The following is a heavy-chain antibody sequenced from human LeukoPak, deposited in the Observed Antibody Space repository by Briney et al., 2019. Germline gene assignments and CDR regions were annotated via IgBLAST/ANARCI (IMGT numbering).Heavy chain of an antibody. D-gene: IGHD3-22*01. CDR1: GGTFSSYA. CDR2: IIPIFGTA. J-gene: IGHJ1*01. V-gene: IGHV1-69*05. Sequence: SVKVSCKASGGTFSSYAISWVRQAPGQGLEWMGGIIPIFGTANYAQKFQGRVTITTDESTSTAYMELSSLRSEDTAVYYCARRGYYDSSGYPFQHWGQGTLVTVSS. CDR3: ARRGYYDSSGYPFQH.